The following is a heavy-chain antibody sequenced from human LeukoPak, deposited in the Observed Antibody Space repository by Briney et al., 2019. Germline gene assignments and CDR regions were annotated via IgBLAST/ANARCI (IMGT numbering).Heavy chain of an antibody. CDR1: GFIFSSYP. CDR3: ARDRVGGWAFDI. CDR2: ILGNGGSP. D-gene: IGHD3-16*01. V-gene: IGHV3-64*01. Sequence: PGGSLRLSCAASGFIFSSYPMHWVRQPPGKGLEYVSSILGNGGSPQYANSVKGRFTISRDNSKNTLHLQMGSLRANDMAVYYCARDRVGGWAFDIWGQGTMVTVSS. J-gene: IGHJ3*02.